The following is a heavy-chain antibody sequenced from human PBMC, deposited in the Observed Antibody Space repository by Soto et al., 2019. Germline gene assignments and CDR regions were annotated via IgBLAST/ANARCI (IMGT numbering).Heavy chain of an antibody. V-gene: IGHV6-1*01. J-gene: IGHJ3*02. CDR2: TYYRSKWYN. CDR1: GDSVSSNSAA. Sequence: SQTRSLTCGISGDSVSSNSAAGKWIRQSPSRGLEWLGRTYYRSKWYNDYAVSVKSRITIIPDTSKNQFSLQLNSVTPEDTAVYYCARDRKYYDSSGYPPDAFDIWGQGTMVTVSS. CDR3: ARDRKYYDSSGYPPDAFDI. D-gene: IGHD3-22*01.